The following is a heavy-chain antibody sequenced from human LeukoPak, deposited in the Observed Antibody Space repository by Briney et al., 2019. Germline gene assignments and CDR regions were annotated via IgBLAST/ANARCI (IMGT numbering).Heavy chain of an antibody. CDR1: GGSISSYY. V-gene: IGHV4-59*01. J-gene: IGHJ6*03. CDR2: IYYSGST. CDR3: ARERYYYDSSGPRYMDV. Sequence: SETLSLTCTVSGGSISSYYWSWIRQPPGKGLEWIGYIYYSGSTNYNPSLKSRVTISVDTSKNQFSLKLSSVTAADTAVYYCARERYYYDSSGPRYMDVWGKGPTVTVSS. D-gene: IGHD3-22*01.